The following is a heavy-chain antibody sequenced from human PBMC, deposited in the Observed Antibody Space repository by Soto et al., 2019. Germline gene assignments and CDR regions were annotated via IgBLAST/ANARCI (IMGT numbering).Heavy chain of an antibody. V-gene: IGHV3-30-3*01. D-gene: IGHD2-2*01. Sequence: GGSLRLSCAASGFTFSSYSMHWVRQPPGKGLEWVAVVSYDGSNKYYADSVKGQFTISRDNSKNTLYLQMNSLRAEDTALYYCARDRYISTACPGYWGQGTLVTVSS. CDR1: GFTFSSYS. CDR3: ARDRYISTACPGY. CDR2: VSYDGSNK. J-gene: IGHJ4*02.